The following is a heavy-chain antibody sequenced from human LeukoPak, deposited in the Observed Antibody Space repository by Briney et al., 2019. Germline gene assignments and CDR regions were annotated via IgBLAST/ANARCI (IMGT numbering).Heavy chain of an antibody. J-gene: IGHJ3*01. Sequence: SESLSLTCSVSGGSISSGSNYWVWLRQPPGKTLEWIGSIYSSGSTYYNSSLKSRVFILMDTSKNHFSLTLTSVTAADAALYYCARSDGYGLVDSWGQGTMVTFSS. CDR1: GGSISSGSNY. D-gene: IGHD3-10*01. CDR2: IYSSGST. CDR3: ARSDGYGLVDS. V-gene: IGHV4-39*07.